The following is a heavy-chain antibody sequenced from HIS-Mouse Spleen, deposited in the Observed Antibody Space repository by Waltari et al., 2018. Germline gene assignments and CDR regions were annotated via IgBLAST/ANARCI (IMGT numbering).Heavy chain of an antibody. CDR3: ARTGALDAFDI. Sequence: QVQLVQSGAEVKKPGASVKVSCKASGYTFTGYYMQWGGQAPGQGLEWMGGLNPDSGGTTYAHKFQGRVTMTKDTPISTAYMELSRLRSDDTAVYYCARTGALDAFDIWGQGTMVTVSS. D-gene: IGHD7-27*01. CDR1: GYTFTGYY. J-gene: IGHJ3*02. V-gene: IGHV1-2*07. CDR2: LNPDSGGT.